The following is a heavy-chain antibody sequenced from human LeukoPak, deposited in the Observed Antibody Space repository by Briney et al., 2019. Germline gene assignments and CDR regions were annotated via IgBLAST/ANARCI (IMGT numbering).Heavy chain of an antibody. CDR2: INPNSGGT. CDR1: GYTLTDYY. Sequence: ASVKVSCKASGYTLTDYYIHWVRQAPGQGLEWMGWINPNSGGTNYAQKFQGRVTMTRDTSISTAYMELSRLRSDDTAVYYCARVRSSGYYVGVAFDIWGQGTMVTVSS. J-gene: IGHJ3*02. D-gene: IGHD3-22*01. V-gene: IGHV1-2*02. CDR3: ARVRSSGYYVGVAFDI.